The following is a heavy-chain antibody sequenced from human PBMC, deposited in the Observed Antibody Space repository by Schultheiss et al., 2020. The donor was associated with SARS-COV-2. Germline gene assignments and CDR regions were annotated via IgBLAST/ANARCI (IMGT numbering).Heavy chain of an antibody. V-gene: IGHV3-23*01. D-gene: IGHD3-16*02. CDR1: RVDFSDQY. CDR3: ARDRWLDV. CDR2: ISGSGGST. J-gene: IGHJ6*02. Sequence: GESLKISCAVSRVDFSDQYMDWVRQAPGKGLEWVSAISGSGGSTYYADSVKGRFTVSRDNSKNTLFLQMDSLRAEDTAVYYCARDRWLDVWGQGTTVTVSS.